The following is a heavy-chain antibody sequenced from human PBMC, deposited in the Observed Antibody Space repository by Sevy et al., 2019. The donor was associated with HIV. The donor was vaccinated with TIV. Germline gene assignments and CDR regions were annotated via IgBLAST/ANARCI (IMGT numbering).Heavy chain of an antibody. Sequence: SETLSLTCTVSGGSIAHYYWSWIRQPPGKGLEWIAYVYYTGSTNYNPSLKGRVTIALDTPKNQFSLNLSSLTAADTAVYYCVRQGGLVDYGMDVWGQGTTVTVSS. CDR1: GGSIAHYY. J-gene: IGHJ6*02. CDR3: VRQGGLVDYGMDV. CDR2: VYYTGST. V-gene: IGHV4-59*01. D-gene: IGHD1-26*01.